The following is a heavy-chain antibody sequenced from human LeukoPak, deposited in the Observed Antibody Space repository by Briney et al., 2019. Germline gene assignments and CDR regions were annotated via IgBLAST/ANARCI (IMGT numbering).Heavy chain of an antibody. CDR2: ISYDGSNK. CDR3: TRGGRDYFDY. V-gene: IGHV3-30*03. Sequence: PGRSLRLSCAASGFTFSNYGMHWVRQAPGKGLEWVALISYDGSNKYFADSVKGRFTISRVDSKSIAYLQMNSLKTEDTAVYYCTRGGRDYFDYWGQGTLVTVSS. CDR1: GFTFSNYG. J-gene: IGHJ4*01. D-gene: IGHD6-25*01.